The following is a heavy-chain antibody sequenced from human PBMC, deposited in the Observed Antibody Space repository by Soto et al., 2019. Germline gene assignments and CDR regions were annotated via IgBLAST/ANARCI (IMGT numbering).Heavy chain of an antibody. V-gene: IGHV3-30-3*01. Sequence: QVQLVESGGGVVQPGRSLRLSCEASGFTFSSYAMHWVRQAPGEGLEWVAVISYDGSNKYYADSVKGRFTISRDNSKNTLYLTMNSLRAEDTAVYYCARMYSSSIPSDYWGQGNLVTVSS. CDR1: GFTFSSYA. CDR3: ARMYSSSIPSDY. D-gene: IGHD6-6*01. CDR2: ISYDGSNK. J-gene: IGHJ4*02.